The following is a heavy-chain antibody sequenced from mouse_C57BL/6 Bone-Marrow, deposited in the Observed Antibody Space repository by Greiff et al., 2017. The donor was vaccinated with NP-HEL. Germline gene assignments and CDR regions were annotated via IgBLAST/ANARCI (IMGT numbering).Heavy chain of an antibody. CDR3: AYDGYYFDY. CDR2: ISYDGSN. D-gene: IGHD2-3*01. CDR1: GYSITSGYY. V-gene: IGHV3-6*01. Sequence: EVKLMESGPGLVKPSQSLSLTCSVTGYSITSGYYWNWLRQFPGNKLEWMGYISYDGSNNYNPSLKTRISITRDTSKNQFFLKLNSVTTEDTATYYCAYDGYYFDYWGQGTTLTVSS. J-gene: IGHJ2*01.